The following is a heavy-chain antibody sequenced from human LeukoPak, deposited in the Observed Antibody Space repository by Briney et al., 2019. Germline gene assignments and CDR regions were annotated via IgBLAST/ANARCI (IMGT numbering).Heavy chain of an antibody. CDR2: TRSKAYAGTT. J-gene: IGHJ3*02. V-gene: IGHV3-49*03. D-gene: IGHD3-22*01. CDR1: GFTFGDYA. Sequence: GRSLRLSCTASGFTFGDYAINWFRQAPGKGLEWVGFTRSKAYAGTTQYAASVKGRFTTSRDDSKTIAHLQLNTLKTEDTALYYCTRATEGAARMFSSGYYGAFDIWGQGTMVTVSS. CDR3: TRATEGAARMFSSGYYGAFDI.